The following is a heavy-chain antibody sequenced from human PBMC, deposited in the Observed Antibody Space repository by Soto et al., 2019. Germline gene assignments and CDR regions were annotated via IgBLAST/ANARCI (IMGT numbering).Heavy chain of an antibody. Sequence: GGSLRLSCAASGFTFSSYDMHWVRQAPGKGLEWVAGIWYDGSNKYYADSVKSRFTISRDNSKNTLYLQMSSLRAEGTAVYCCARAPRAGGGVPYGWFDPWGEGTLVTVSS. J-gene: IGHJ5*02. CDR3: ARAPRAGGGVPYGWFDP. CDR1: GFTFSSYD. D-gene: IGHD3-10*01. V-gene: IGHV3-33*01. CDR2: IWYDGSNK.